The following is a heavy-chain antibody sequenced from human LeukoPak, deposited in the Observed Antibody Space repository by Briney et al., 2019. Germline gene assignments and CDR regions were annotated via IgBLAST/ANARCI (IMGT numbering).Heavy chain of an antibody. CDR2: ISGSGGST. CDR3: AEWNSVYWYFDL. V-gene: IGHV3-23*01. CDR1: GFTFSKYA. Sequence: GGSLRLSCAASGFTFSKYAMSWVRQVPEKGLEWVSGISGSGGSTYYADSVKGRFTISRDNSKNTLHLQMNSLRAEDTALYYCAEWNSVYWYFDLWGRSTLVTVSS. D-gene: IGHD1-1*01. J-gene: IGHJ2*01.